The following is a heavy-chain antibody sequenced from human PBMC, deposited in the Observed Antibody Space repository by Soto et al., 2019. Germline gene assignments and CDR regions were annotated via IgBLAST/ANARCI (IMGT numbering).Heavy chain of an antibody. CDR3: ADGGEWSFNFVY. D-gene: IGHD3-3*01. Sequence: GGSLRLSCAVSGLTFSTYAMSWVRQAPGKGLEWGSGISASGDNTYYPDSVKGRFTISRDNSKNTLYLQMNNLRAEDTAVYYCADGGEWSFNFVYWGQGTLVTVSS. CDR1: GLTFSTYA. J-gene: IGHJ4*02. V-gene: IGHV3-23*01. CDR2: ISASGDNT.